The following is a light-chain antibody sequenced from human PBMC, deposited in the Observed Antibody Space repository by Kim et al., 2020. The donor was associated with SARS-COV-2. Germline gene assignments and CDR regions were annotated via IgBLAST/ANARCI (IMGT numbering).Light chain of an antibody. CDR1: QTVSWTY. V-gene: IGKV3-20*01. Sequence: SPGEKATHSCRASQTVSWTYLGWFQQKPGQGPWVLLYGASTRRTGVPDRFCGSGFGTSFTRTISKLGAEDFAVYFCPQYGTSLAYTCGQGTKLQI. J-gene: IGKJ2*01. CDR3: PQYGTSLAYT. CDR2: GAS.